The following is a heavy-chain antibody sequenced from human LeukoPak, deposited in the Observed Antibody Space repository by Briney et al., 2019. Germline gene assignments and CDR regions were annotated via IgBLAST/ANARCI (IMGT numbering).Heavy chain of an antibody. CDR3: ARAGLYSSSWNFDY. CDR1: GGSFSGYY. V-gene: IGHV4-34*01. J-gene: IGHJ4*02. D-gene: IGHD6-13*01. CDR2: INHSGST. Sequence: PSDTLSLTCAVYGGSFSGYYWSWIRQPPGKGLEWIGEINHSGSTNYNPSLKSRVTISVGTSKNQLSLKLSSVTAADTAVYYCARAGLYSSSWNFDYWGQGTLVTVSS.